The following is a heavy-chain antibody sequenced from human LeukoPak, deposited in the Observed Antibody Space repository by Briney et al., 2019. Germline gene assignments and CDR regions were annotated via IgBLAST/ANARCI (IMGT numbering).Heavy chain of an antibody. CDR1: GGSISSSNW. CDR2: IYHSGST. D-gene: IGHD3-10*01. CDR3: ARVGFPYYYYYYMDV. J-gene: IGHJ6*03. Sequence: PSETLSLTCAVSGGSISSSNWWSWVRQPPGKGLEWIGEIYHSGSTNYNPSLKSRVTISVDKSKNQFSLKLSSVTAADTAVYYCARVGFPYYYYYYMDVWGKGTTVTVSS. V-gene: IGHV4-4*02.